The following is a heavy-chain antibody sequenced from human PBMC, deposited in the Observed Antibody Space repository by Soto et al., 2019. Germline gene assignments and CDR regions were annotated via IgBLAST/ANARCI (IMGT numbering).Heavy chain of an antibody. Sequence: EVQLLEAGGGLVQPGESLRLSCTASGFILSNFAMTWVRQAPGRGLERVAKIAGGGGSTFYADSVKGRFTISRDNSKNTLYLQMDSLRDEDTAVYYCAKAAMYSSPFDSWGQGALVTVSS. V-gene: IGHV3-23*01. D-gene: IGHD2-2*01. CDR3: AKAAMYSSPFDS. J-gene: IGHJ4*02. CDR2: IAGGGGST. CDR1: GFILSNFA.